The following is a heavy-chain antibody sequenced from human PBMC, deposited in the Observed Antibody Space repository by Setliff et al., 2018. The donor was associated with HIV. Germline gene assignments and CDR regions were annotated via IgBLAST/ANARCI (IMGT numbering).Heavy chain of an antibody. D-gene: IGHD2-8*01. CDR1: RGSISSTSHY. Sequence: PSETLFLTCIVSRGSISSTSHYWGWVRQSPGRRLEWIGSIYYSGRTYYNPSLKSRVTMSVDTSTNQFSLDLTSVTAADTAVYFCAGEIAPAARLPNVGGPPPPGYYHYMDVWGKGTTVTVS. J-gene: IGHJ6*03. V-gene: IGHV4-39*07. CDR2: IYYSGRT. CDR3: AGEIAPAARLPNVGGPPPPGYYHYMDV.